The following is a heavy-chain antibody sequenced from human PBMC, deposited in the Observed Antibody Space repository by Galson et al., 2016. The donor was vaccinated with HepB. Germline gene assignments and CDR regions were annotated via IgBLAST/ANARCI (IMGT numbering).Heavy chain of an antibody. CDR1: GFILTNYW. CDR3: ARVFGADYGGISYSDL. Sequence: SLRLSCAASGFILTNYWMPWVRQAPGKGLEWVAIIKEDGSNKYYVGSVKGRFTISRDNPKNSVYLQMTSLRAEDTALYYCARVFGADYGGISYSDLWGRGTLVTVSS. CDR2: IKEDGSNK. D-gene: IGHD4-23*01. V-gene: IGHV3-7*01. J-gene: IGHJ2*01.